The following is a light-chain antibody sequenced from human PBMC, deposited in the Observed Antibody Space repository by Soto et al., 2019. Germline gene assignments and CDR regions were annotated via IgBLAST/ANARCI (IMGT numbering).Light chain of an antibody. CDR2: DAS. CDR1: QSVGRNY. Sequence: EIVLTQSPGTLSLSPGEIATLSCRASQSVGRNYLAWFQHKPDQAPRLLIYDASNRATGVPDRFSGSGSGTDFTLSVTRLEPEDFAVYYCHQYAASPLTFGGGTTVEIK. J-gene: IGKJ4*01. V-gene: IGKV3-20*01. CDR3: HQYAASPLT.